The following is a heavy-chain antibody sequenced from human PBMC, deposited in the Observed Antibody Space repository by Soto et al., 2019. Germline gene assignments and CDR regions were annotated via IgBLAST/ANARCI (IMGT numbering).Heavy chain of an antibody. CDR3: ARGGLRPDYYYYYGMDV. D-gene: IGHD5-12*01. CDR1: GGSFSGYY. CDR2: INHSGST. V-gene: IGHV4-34*01. Sequence: SETLSLTCAVYGGSFSGYYWSWIRQPPGKGLEWIGEINHSGSTNYNPSLKSRVTISVDTSKNQFSLKLSSVTAADTAVYYCARGGLRPDYYYYYGMDVWGQGTTVTVSS. J-gene: IGHJ6*02.